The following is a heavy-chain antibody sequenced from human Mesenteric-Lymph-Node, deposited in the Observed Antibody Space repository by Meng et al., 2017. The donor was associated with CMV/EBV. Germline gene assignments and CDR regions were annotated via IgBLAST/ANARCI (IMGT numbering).Heavy chain of an antibody. Sequence: ASVKVSCKASGYTFTGYYIHWVRQAPGQGLEWMGWINPHSGDTYYLQKFHGRVTLTRDTSISTAFIDLSRLTSGDTAVYYCARVGYYDSGGCHFDYWGQGTLVTVSS. D-gene: IGHD3-22*01. J-gene: IGHJ4*01. CDR3: ARVGYYDSGGCHFDY. V-gene: IGHV1-2*02. CDR2: INPHSGDT. CDR1: GYTFTGYY.